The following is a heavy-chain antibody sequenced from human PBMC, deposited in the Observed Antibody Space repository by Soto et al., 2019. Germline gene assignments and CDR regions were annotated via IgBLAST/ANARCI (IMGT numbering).Heavy chain of an antibody. D-gene: IGHD2-15*01. CDR2: IIPILCIA. CDR3: ARDKVAATPGYYYYGMDV. V-gene: IGHV1-69*08. Sequence: QVQLVQSGAEVKKPGSSVKVSCKASGGTFSSYTISWVRQAPGQGLEWMGGIIPILCIANYAQKFQGRVTITEDKSTSTGYMELRSLRTEETAVYYCARDKVAATPGYYYYGMDVWGQGTTVTVSS. J-gene: IGHJ6*02. CDR1: GGTFSSYT.